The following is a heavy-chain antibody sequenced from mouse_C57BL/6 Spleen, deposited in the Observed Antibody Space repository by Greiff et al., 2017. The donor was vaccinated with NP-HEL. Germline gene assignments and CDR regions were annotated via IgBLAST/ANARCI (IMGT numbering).Heavy chain of an antibody. V-gene: IGHV5-17*01. D-gene: IGHD2-10*02. Sequence: EVKLMESGGGLVKPGGSLKLSCAASGFTFSDYGMHWVRQAPEKGLEWVAYISSGSSTIYYADTVKGRCTISRDNAKNTLFLQMTSLRSEDTAMYYCARPGYGNYAMDYWGQGTSVTVSS. CDR1: GFTFSDYG. CDR3: ARPGYGNYAMDY. J-gene: IGHJ4*01. CDR2: ISSGSSTI.